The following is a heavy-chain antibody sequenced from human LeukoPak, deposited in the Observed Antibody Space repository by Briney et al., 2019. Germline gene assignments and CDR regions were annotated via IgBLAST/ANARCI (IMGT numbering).Heavy chain of an antibody. CDR2: IQSDRSNE. J-gene: IGHJ6*03. CDR3: AKDRCSNGIGCYYYYMDV. V-gene: IGHV3-30*02. Sequence: GGSLRLSCAASGFIFSSYGMHWVRQAPGKGLEWVAYIQSDRSNEQYADSVRGRFSISRDSSKNILYLQMNSLRAEDTAVYYCAKDRCSNGIGCYYYYMDVWGKGTTVTISS. CDR1: GFIFSSYG. D-gene: IGHD2-8*01.